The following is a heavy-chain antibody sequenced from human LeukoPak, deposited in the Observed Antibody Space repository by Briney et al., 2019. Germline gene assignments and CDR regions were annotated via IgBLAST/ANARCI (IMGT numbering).Heavy chain of an antibody. Sequence: PGGSLRLSCAASGFTFSDDYMSWIRQAPGKGLEWIGNIYHSGSTNYSPSLKSRVTISVDRSRNHFSLKLNSVTVADTAVYYCARNRKSSWSYNAFDIWGQGTMVIVSS. D-gene: IGHD6-13*01. CDR1: GFTFSDDY. V-gene: IGHV4-34*01. CDR3: ARNRKSSWSYNAFDI. J-gene: IGHJ3*02. CDR2: IYHSGST.